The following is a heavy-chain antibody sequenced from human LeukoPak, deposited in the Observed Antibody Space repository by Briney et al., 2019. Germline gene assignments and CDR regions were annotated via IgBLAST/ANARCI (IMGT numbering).Heavy chain of an antibody. Sequence: GGSLRLSCAASGFTFSSYAMHWVRQAPGKGLEWVAVISYDGSNKYYADSVKGRFTISRDNSKNTLYLQMNSLRAEDTAVYYCARDEEVCSSTSCYGWPGYWGQGTLVTVSS. CDR1: GFTFSSYA. D-gene: IGHD2-2*01. J-gene: IGHJ4*02. V-gene: IGHV3-30-3*01. CDR3: ARDEEVCSSTSCYGWPGY. CDR2: ISYDGSNK.